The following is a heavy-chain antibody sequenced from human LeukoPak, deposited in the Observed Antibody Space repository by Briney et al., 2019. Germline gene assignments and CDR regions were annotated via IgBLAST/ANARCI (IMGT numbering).Heavy chain of an antibody. CDR3: ARGPYCSGGSCYSAGFDY. J-gene: IGHJ4*02. Sequence: PSETLSLTCAVYGGSFSGYYWSWIRQPPGKGLEWIGEINHSGSTNYNPSLKSRVTISVDTSKNQFSLKLSSVTAADTAVYYCARGPYCSGGSCYSAGFDYWGQGTLVTVSS. CDR2: INHSGST. CDR1: GGSFSGYY. V-gene: IGHV4-34*01. D-gene: IGHD2-15*01.